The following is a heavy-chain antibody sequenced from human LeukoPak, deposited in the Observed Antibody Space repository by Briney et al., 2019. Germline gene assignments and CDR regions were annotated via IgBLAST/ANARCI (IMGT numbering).Heavy chain of an antibody. CDR3: VRLVAVPDAYFDY. CDR2: INSDGYST. J-gene: IGHJ4*02. V-gene: IGHV3-74*01. D-gene: IGHD2-2*01. Sequence: GGSLRLSCAASGFTVSSNHMSWVRQAPGKGLVWVSRINSDGYSTTYADSVKGRFTISRDNAKNTLYLQMNSLRAEDTAVYYCVRLVAVPDAYFDYWGQGTLVTVSS. CDR1: GFTVSSNH.